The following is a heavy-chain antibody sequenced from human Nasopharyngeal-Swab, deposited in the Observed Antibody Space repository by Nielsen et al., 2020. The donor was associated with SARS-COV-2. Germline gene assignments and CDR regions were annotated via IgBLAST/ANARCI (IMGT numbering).Heavy chain of an antibody. J-gene: IGHJ4*02. CDR2: ISWDGGST. CDR1: GFTSDDYT. Sequence: SLITSCASSGFTSDDYTMHWVRQAPGKGLEWVSLISWDGGSTYYADSVKGRFTISRDNSKNSLYLQMNSLRTEDTALYYCAMIGGSVIDYWGQGTLVTVSS. V-gene: IGHV3-43*01. CDR3: AMIGGSVIDY. D-gene: IGHD2-15*01.